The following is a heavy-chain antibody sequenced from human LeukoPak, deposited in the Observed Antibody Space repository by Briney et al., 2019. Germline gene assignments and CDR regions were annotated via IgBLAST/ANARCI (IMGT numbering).Heavy chain of an antibody. D-gene: IGHD3-22*01. CDR3: AKYLYDRSGYYYANPTDY. CDR1: GFTFSDFW. J-gene: IGHJ4*02. Sequence: GGSLRLSCAASGFTFSDFWMHWVRQAPGKGLVWVSRNSGGTVTNYADSVKGRFTISRDNSKNTLYLQMSSLRAEDTAVYYCAKYLYDRSGYYYANPTDYWGQGTLVTVSS. V-gene: IGHV3-74*01. CDR2: NSGGTVT.